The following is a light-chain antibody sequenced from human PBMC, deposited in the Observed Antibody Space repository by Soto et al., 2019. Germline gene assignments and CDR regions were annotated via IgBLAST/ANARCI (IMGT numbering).Light chain of an antibody. CDR2: VSGDGSH. CDR3: QTWASGTVV. CDR1: SGHSSYV. J-gene: IGLJ7*01. V-gene: IGLV4-69*01. Sequence: QPVLTQSPSASASLGASVKLTCTLSSGHSSYVIAWHQQQPEKGPRYLMKVSGDGSHSKGDGIPDRFSGSSSGAERYLTIYSLQSEDEAEYYCQTWASGTVVFGGGTQLTVL.